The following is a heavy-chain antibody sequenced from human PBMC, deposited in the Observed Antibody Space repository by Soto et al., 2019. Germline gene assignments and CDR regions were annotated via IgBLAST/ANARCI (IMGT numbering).Heavy chain of an antibody. CDR3: AKDSMGDYYGMDV. CDR2: ISFDGSKK. Sequence: GGSLRLSCAASGFTFSSFGMHWVRQAPGKGLEWVAVISFDGSKKYYADSVKGRFTISRDNSKNTLFPQMNSLRAEDTAVYYCAKDSMGDYYGMDVWGQGTTVTVSS. CDR1: GFTFSSFG. V-gene: IGHV3-30*18. D-gene: IGHD1-26*01. J-gene: IGHJ6*02.